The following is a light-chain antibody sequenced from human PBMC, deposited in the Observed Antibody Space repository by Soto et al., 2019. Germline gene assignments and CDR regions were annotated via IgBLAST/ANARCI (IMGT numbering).Light chain of an antibody. CDR2: EVS. CDR1: TSDVGGSNN. CDR3: SSYTSSNTLEV. Sequence: QSVLIQPDSVSGSPGQSITISCTGTTSDVGGSNNGSWYQHHPHRAPKLLIYEVSYRPSGVSNRSSGSKSGNTASLTISGLHAEDAADYYCSSYTSSNTLEVFGFGTKVIVL. V-gene: IGLV2-14*01. J-gene: IGLJ1*01.